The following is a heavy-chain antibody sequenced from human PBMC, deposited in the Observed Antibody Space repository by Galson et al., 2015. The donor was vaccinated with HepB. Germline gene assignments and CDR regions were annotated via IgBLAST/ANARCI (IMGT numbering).Heavy chain of an antibody. CDR3: ARAEGEVYCSTTSCHFDY. J-gene: IGHJ4*02. D-gene: IGHD2-2*01. CDR1: GYIFINYA. Sequence: SVKVSCKASGYIFINYAMHWVRQAPGQRLEWMGWINGGNGNTKYSQKLQGRVTITRDTSATTAYMELSSLRSEDTAVYYCARAEGEVYCSTTSCHFDYWGQGTLVTVSS. CDR2: INGGNGNT. V-gene: IGHV1-3*01.